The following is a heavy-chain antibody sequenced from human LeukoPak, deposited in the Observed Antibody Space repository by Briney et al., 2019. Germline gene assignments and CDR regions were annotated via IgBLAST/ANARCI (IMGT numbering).Heavy chain of an antibody. CDR1: GGSISSGGYY. CDR2: IYYSGST. J-gene: IGHJ4*02. Sequence: SQTLSLTCTVSGGSISSGGYYWSWLRQHPGKGLEWIGYIYYSGSTYYNPSLKSRVTISVDTSKNQFSPKLSSVTAADTAVYYCARAQPRGGELDWGQGTLVTVSS. CDR3: ARAQPRGGELD. D-gene: IGHD3-16*01. V-gene: IGHV4-31*03.